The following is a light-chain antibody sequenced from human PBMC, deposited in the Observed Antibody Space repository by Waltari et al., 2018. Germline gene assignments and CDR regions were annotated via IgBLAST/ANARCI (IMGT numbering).Light chain of an antibody. CDR2: DVS. Sequence: QSALTQPRSVSGSPGQSVTISCTGTSSDGGGYNYVSCYQQYPGKAPKLMIYDVSKRPSGVPDRFSGSKSGNTASLTISGLQAEDEADYYCCSHAGTYVVFGGGTKLTVL. J-gene: IGLJ2*01. V-gene: IGLV2-11*01. CDR1: SSDGGGYNY. CDR3: CSHAGTYVV.